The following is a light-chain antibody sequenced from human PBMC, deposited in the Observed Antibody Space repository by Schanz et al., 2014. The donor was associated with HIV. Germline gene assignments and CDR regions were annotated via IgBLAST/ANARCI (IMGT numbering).Light chain of an antibody. CDR3: HHYGDSRGT. V-gene: IGKV3-20*01. J-gene: IGKJ4*02. Sequence: EIVLTQSPGRLSLSPGERATLSCRASQSVGGSQLAWFQLKRGQPPRLLIYATSFRAVGIPDRFSGSGSETDFTLTISGLEPEDFAVYYCHHYGDSRGTFGGGTEVEFK. CDR1: QSVGGSQ. CDR2: ATS.